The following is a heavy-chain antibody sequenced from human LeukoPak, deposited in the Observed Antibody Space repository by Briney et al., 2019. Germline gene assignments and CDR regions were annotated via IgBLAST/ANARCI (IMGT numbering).Heavy chain of an antibody. J-gene: IGHJ4*02. CDR3: SRGIPSNWYYLDS. CDR1: GYTFTDYG. CDR2: ISGYNGDT. V-gene: IGHV1-18*01. D-gene: IGHD6-13*01. Sequence: GASVKVSCKTSGYTFTDYGITWVRQAPGQGLEWMGWISGYNGDTNYARKFQGRVTMTTDTSTSAAYMHLRSLRSDDTAVYYCSRGIPSNWYYLDSWGQGTLITVSS.